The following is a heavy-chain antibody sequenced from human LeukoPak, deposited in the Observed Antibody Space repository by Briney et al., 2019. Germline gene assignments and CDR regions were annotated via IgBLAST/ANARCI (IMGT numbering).Heavy chain of an antibody. CDR2: ISYDGSNK. Sequence: GRSLRLSCAASGFTFSSYGMHWVRQAPGKGLEWVAVISYDGSNKYYADSVEGRFTISRDNSKNTLSVQMNSLRPEDTAVYYCARDSFGMDVWGQGTTVIVSS. CDR1: GFTFSSYG. J-gene: IGHJ6*02. CDR3: ARDSFGMDV. V-gene: IGHV3-30*03.